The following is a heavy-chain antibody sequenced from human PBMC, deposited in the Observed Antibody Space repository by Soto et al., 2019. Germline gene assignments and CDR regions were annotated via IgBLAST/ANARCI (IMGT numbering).Heavy chain of an antibody. CDR1: GYTFTSYG. CDR2: ISAYNGNT. V-gene: IGHV1-18*01. Sequence: ASVKVSCKASGYTFTSYGISWVRQAPGQGLEWMGWISAYNGNTNYAQKLQGRVTMTTDTSTSTAYMELRSLRSDDTAVYYCARAPSPVLRYFDWLSNFDYWGQGTLVTVSS. J-gene: IGHJ4*02. CDR3: ARAPSPVLRYFDWLSNFDY. D-gene: IGHD3-9*01.